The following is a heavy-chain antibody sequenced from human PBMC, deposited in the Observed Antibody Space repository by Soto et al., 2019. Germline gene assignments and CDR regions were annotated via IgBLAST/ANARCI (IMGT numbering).Heavy chain of an antibody. V-gene: IGHV4-39*01. D-gene: IGHD3-10*01. CDR2: IYYSGST. CDR1: GGSISSSSYY. J-gene: IGHJ4*02. Sequence: QLQLQESGPGLMKPSETLSLTCTVSGGSISSSSYYWGWIRQPPGKGLEWIGSIYYSGSTYYNPSLKSRVTISVDTSKNQFSLKLSSVTAADTAVYYCASFRGYGSGSYYRDYWGQGTLVTVSS. CDR3: ASFRGYGSGSYYRDY.